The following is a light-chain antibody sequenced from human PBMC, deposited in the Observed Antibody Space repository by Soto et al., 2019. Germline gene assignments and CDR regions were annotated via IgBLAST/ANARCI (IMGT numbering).Light chain of an antibody. CDR3: QQYANSPLT. CDR1: QSVSSSY. CDR2: GAS. Sequence: EIVLTQSPGTLSSSPGEGATLSCRASQSVSSSYLAWYQQKPGQAPRLLIYGASSRATGIPDRFSGSGSGTDFTLTISRLEPEDCAVYYCQQYANSPLTFGPGTKVDIK. J-gene: IGKJ3*01. V-gene: IGKV3-20*01.